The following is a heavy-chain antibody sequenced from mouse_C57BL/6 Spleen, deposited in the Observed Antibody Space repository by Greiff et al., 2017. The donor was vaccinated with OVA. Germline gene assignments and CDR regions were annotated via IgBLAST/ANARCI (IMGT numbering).Heavy chain of an antibody. D-gene: IGHD1-1*01. CDR1: GFTFSSYG. CDR3: ARHTVDFDY. J-gene: IGHJ2*01. CDR2: ISSGGSYT. V-gene: IGHV5-6*01. Sequence: EVKLMESGGDLVKPGGSLKLSCAASGFTFSSYGMSWVRQTPDKRLEWVATISSGGSYTYYPDSVKGRFTISRDNAKNTLYLQMSSLKSEDTAMYYCARHTVDFDYWGQGTTLTVSS.